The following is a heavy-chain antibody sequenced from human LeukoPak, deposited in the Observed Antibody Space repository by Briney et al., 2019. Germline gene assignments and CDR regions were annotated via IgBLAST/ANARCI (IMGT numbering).Heavy chain of an antibody. D-gene: IGHD2-21*02. CDR1: GDSLNTYY. CDR3: ARVVRGVVTSNWFDP. V-gene: IGHV4-59*01. Sequence: PSETLSLTCTVSGDSLNTYYWTWIRQTPGEGLEWIGFVSSSGTSNYNPSLKSRVSISIDTSKNQFSLALTSVTPADTAVYYCARVVRGVVTSNWFDPWGQGTLVSVSS. J-gene: IGHJ5*02. CDR2: VSSSGTS.